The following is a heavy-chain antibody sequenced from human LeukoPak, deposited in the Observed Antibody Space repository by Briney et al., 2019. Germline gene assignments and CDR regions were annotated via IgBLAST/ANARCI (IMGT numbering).Heavy chain of an antibody. D-gene: IGHD2-8*02. V-gene: IGHV3-23*01. CDR3: ATYRQVLLPFES. CDR2: IFPSGGEI. CDR1: GVTLSTYW. Sequence: PGGSLRLSCVASGVTLSTYWTHWVRQAPGKGLVWVSSIFPSGGEIHYADSVRGRFTISRDNSKSTLSLQMNSLRAEDTAIYYCATYRQVLLPFESWGQGTLVTVSS. J-gene: IGHJ4*02.